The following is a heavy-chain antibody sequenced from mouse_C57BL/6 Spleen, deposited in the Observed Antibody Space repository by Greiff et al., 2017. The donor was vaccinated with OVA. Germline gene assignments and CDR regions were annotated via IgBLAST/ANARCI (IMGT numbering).Heavy chain of an antibody. V-gene: IGHV1-52*01. J-gene: IGHJ3*01. D-gene: IGHD2-3*01. CDR2: IDPSDSET. CDR1: GYTFTSYW. Sequence: QVQLQQPGAELVRPGSSVKLSRKASGYTFTSYWMHWVKQRPIQGLEWIGNIDPSDSETHYNQKFKDKATLTVVKSSSTAYMQLSSLTSEDSAVYYCARDDSYWFAYWGQGTLVTVSA. CDR3: ARDDSYWFAY.